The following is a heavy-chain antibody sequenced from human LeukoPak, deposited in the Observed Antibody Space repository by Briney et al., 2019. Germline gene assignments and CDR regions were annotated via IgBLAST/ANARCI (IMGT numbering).Heavy chain of an antibody. D-gene: IGHD1-26*01. CDR2: IYPGDSDT. CDR3: ARQRRGTDSVIDY. V-gene: IGHV5-51*01. Sequence: GESLKISCKGSGDSFINYSIGWVRQMPGKGLEWMGIIYPGDSDTRYSPSFQGQVTFSVDKSISTAYLQWSSLKASDTAVYYCARQRRGTDSVIDYWGQGTLVTVSS. CDR1: GDSFINYS. J-gene: IGHJ4*02.